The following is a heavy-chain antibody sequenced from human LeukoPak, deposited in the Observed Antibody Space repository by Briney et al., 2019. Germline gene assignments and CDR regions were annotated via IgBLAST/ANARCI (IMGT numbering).Heavy chain of an antibody. D-gene: IGHD6-6*01. V-gene: IGHV3-23*01. CDR1: GFTFSTYA. CDR2: ISGSGAKT. CDR3: AKDKGRISLATPKDAFDI. Sequence: GGSLRLSCAASGFTFSTYAMSWVRQAPGKGLEWVSAISGSGAKTYYADSVRGRFTISRDNSKNTLYLQMNNLRAEDTAIYYCAKDKGRISLATPKDAFDIWGQGTMVTVSS. J-gene: IGHJ3*02.